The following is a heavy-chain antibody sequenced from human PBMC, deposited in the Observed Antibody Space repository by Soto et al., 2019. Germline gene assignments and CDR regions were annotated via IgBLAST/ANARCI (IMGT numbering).Heavy chain of an antibody. Sequence: GGSLRLSCAASGFTFSNAWMNWVRQAPGKGLEWVGRIKSKTDGGTTDYAAPVKGRFTISRDDSKNTLYLQMNSLKTEDTAVYYCTTDLEYYYDSSGYYPPGYWGQGTLVTVSS. J-gene: IGHJ4*02. V-gene: IGHV3-15*07. CDR2: IKSKTDGGTT. CDR3: TTDLEYYYDSSGYYPPGY. D-gene: IGHD3-22*01. CDR1: GFTFSNAW.